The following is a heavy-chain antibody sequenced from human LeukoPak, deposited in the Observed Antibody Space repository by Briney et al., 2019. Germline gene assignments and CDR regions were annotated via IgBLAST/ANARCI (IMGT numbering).Heavy chain of an antibody. CDR3: ARGEMATIGHCDY. CDR1: GYTFTGYY. V-gene: IGHV1-2*02. Sequence: ASVKVSCKASGYTFTGYYMHWVRQAPGQGLEWMGWINPNSGGTNYAQKFQGRVTMTRDTSISTAYMELSSLRSEDTAVYYCARGEMATIGHCDYWGQGTLVTVSS. D-gene: IGHD5-24*01. J-gene: IGHJ4*02. CDR2: INPNSGGT.